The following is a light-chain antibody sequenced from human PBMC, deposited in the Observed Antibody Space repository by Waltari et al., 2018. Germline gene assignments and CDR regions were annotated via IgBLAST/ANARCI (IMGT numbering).Light chain of an antibody. Sequence: ETVMIQSPVTLSVSPGATVTLSCRASKSVSNNVAWYQKTPGQAPRLLIYAAFSRGNAIPARFGGSGSGTDFTLTITPLQSEDFGVYYCQQYHEWPYTFGQGTKLE. J-gene: IGKJ2*01. CDR2: AAF. CDR1: KSVSNN. CDR3: QQYHEWPYT. V-gene: IGKV3-15*01.